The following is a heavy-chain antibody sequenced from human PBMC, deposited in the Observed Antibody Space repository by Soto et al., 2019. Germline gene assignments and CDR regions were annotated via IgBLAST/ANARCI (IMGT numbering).Heavy chain of an antibody. CDR1: SGSLSGYY. Sequence: SETLSLTCSLYSGSLSGYYWSWIRQPPGKGLEWIGEISPSGTTNYNPSLKSRVTMSVDKPKNQFSLNLTSVTAADTAVYYCARVISSRDEYFDYWGQGTVVTVSS. D-gene: IGHD2-2*01. CDR3: ARVISSRDEYFDY. CDR2: ISPSGTT. J-gene: IGHJ4*02. V-gene: IGHV4-34*01.